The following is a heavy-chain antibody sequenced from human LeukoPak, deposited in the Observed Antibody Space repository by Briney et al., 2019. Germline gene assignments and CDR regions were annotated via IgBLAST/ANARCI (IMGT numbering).Heavy chain of an antibody. D-gene: IGHD1-20*01. CDR2: IRYDGSNK. V-gene: IGHV3-30*02. CDR1: GFTFSSYG. Sequence: PGGSLRLSCAASGFTFSSYGMHWVRQAPGKGLEWVAFIRYDGSNKYYADSVKGRFTISRDNSKNTLYLRMNSLRAEDTAVYYCAKDTYNWNRGGFCYFDYWGQGTLVTVSS. J-gene: IGHJ4*02. CDR3: AKDTYNWNRGGFCYFDY.